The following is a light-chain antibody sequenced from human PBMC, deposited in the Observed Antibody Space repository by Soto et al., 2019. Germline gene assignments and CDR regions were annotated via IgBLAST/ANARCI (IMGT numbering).Light chain of an antibody. CDR2: RAS. CDR1: PTIAATY. Sequence: DNMLTQSPGTLSLSPGERATLSCRASPTIAATYLAWYQQRPGQAPRLLIYRASTRATGIPDRFSGSVSGTDFTLTINRLEPEDFAVYYCQEHGSSPTFGPGTKVEIK. CDR3: QEHGSSPT. J-gene: IGKJ1*01. V-gene: IGKV3-20*01.